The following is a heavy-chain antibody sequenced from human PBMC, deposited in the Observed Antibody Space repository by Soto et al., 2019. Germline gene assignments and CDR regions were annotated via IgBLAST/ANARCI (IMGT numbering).Heavy chain of an antibody. J-gene: IGHJ4*02. D-gene: IGHD6-19*01. CDR1: GFTFSSYA. Sequence: EVQLLESGGGLVQPGGSLRVSCAASGFTFSSYAMSWVLQAPGKGLEWVSAISGSGGSTYYADSVKGRFTISRDNSKNTLYLQMNSLRAEDTAVYYCAKGSSAVAGSWVDFWGQGTLVTVSS. V-gene: IGHV3-23*01. CDR2: ISGSGGST. CDR3: AKGSSAVAGSWVDF.